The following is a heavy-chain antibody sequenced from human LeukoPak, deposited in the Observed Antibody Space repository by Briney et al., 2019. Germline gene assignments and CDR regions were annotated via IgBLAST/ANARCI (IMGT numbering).Heavy chain of an antibody. Sequence: SETLSLTCTVSGGSISSGGYYWSWIRQHPGKGLEWIGYIYYSGSTYYNPSLKSRVTISVDTSKNQFSLKLSSVTAADTAVYYCATGYDFWSGSSYYYYYYMDVWGKGTTVTVSS. CDR3: ATGYDFWSGSSYYYYYYMDV. J-gene: IGHJ6*03. V-gene: IGHV4-31*03. CDR2: IYYSGST. CDR1: GGSISSGGYY. D-gene: IGHD3-3*01.